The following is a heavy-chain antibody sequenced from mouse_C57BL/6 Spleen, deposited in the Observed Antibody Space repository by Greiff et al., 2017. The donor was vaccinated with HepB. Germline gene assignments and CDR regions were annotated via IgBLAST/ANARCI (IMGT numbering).Heavy chain of an antibody. CDR3: ARPDSSGYPFDY. CDR1: GFTFSSYT. J-gene: IGHJ2*01. CDR2: ISGGGGNT. Sequence: EVMLVESGGGLVKPGGSLKLSCAASGFTFSSYTMSWVRQTPEKRLEWVATISGGGGNTYYPDSVKGRFTISRDNAKNTLYLQMSSLRSEDTALYYCARPDSSGYPFDYWGQGTTLTVSS. V-gene: IGHV5-9*01. D-gene: IGHD3-2*02.